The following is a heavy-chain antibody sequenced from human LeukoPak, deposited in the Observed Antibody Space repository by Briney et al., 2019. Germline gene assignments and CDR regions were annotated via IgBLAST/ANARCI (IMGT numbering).Heavy chain of an antibody. J-gene: IGHJ4*02. Sequence: GGSLRLSCEASGFTFNTYAMHWVRQPPGKGLEWVALISYDGSDKIYTDSVKGRFTISRDNSESTLYLQMDSLRGDDAAVYYCAKAVGRISWSFDYWGQGALVTVSS. V-gene: IGHV3-30*18. D-gene: IGHD6-13*01. CDR3: AKAVGRISWSFDY. CDR2: ISYDGSDK. CDR1: GFTFNTYA.